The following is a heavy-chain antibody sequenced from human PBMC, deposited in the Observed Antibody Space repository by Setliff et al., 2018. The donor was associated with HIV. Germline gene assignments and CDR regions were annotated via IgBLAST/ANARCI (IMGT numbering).Heavy chain of an antibody. CDR1: GGSISTYY. CDR3: ARVQMAYAAFDV. J-gene: IGHJ3*01. Sequence: SETLSLTCTVSGGSISTYYWSWIRQPPGKGLEWIGSIYFTGSSDNNPSLKSRATLSVDTSKHRFSLKLSSVTAADTAVYYCARVQMAYAAFDVWGQGTMVTVSS. CDR2: IYFTGSS. D-gene: IGHD4-17*01. V-gene: IGHV4-59*01.